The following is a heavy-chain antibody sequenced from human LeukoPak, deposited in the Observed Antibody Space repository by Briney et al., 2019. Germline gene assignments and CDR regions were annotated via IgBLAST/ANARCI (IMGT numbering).Heavy chain of an antibody. CDR1: GYTFIGYY. D-gene: IGHD2-2*01. CDR2: IDPKSDGT. J-gene: IGHJ4*02. V-gene: IGHV1-2*02. Sequence: ASLRVSCKASGYTFIGYYMHWVRQAPGQGLEWMGWIDPKSDGTNYAQKFQGRVTMTRDTSVSTVYMELSRLSSDDTAVYYCARSSCSRTTCPDYWGQGTLVTVSS. CDR3: ARSSCSRTTCPDY.